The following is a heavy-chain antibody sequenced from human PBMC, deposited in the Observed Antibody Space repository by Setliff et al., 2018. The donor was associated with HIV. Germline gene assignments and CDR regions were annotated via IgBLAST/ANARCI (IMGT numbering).Heavy chain of an antibody. J-gene: IGHJ3*02. CDR3: ARDSEWGSYIFWTFDI. Sequence: ASVKVSCKASGYTFTSYGISWVRQAPGQGLEWMGWISAYNGNTNYAQMLQGRVTMTTDTSTSTAYMELRSLRSDDTAVYYCARDSEWGSYIFWTFDIWGQGTMVTVSS. CDR2: ISAYNGNT. V-gene: IGHV1-18*01. D-gene: IGHD1-26*01. CDR1: GYTFTSYG.